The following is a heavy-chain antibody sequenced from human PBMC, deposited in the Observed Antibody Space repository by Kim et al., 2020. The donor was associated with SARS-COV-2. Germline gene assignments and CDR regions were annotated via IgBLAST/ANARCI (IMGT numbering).Heavy chain of an antibody. J-gene: IGHJ2*01. D-gene: IGHD3-10*01. V-gene: IGHV5-51*01. CDR3: ARRPSGGSGSYHSYWYFDL. CDR1: GYSFTSYW. CDR2: IYPGDSDT. Sequence: GESLKISCKGSGYSFTSYWIGWVRQMPGKGLEWMGIIYPGDSDTRYSPSFQGQVTISADKSISTAYLQWSSLKASDTAMYYCARRPSGGSGSYHSYWYFDLWGRGTLVTVSS.